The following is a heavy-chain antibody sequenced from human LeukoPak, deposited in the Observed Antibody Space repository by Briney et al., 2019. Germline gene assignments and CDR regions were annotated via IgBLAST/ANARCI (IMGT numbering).Heavy chain of an antibody. CDR1: GGSINSYY. D-gene: IGHD2-2*01. CDR2: IYYTGST. CDR3: ARQRRGYCSSTSCPEPFDY. V-gene: IGHV4-59*08. Sequence: SETLSLTCTVSGGSINSYYWSWIRQPPGKGLVWSGYIYYTGSTNYNPSLRSRVTISVDTSKNQFSLKLSSVTAADTAVYYCARQRRGYCSSTSCPEPFDYWGQGTLVTVSS. J-gene: IGHJ4*02.